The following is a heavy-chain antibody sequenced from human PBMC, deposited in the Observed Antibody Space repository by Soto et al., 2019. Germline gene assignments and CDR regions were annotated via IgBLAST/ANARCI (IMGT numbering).Heavy chain of an antibody. V-gene: IGHV4-4*07. J-gene: IGHJ4*02. D-gene: IGHD6-13*01. CDR2: VYSSGGT. Sequence: PSETLSLTCSVSGGSMSSYYWTWIRQPAGKGLEWIGRVYSSGGTHYNSSLKSRVTISLDTSKNQFSLKLSSVTAADTAVYFCARVPGGGYLDSWGQGALVTVSS. CDR3: ARVPGGGYLDS. CDR1: GGSMSSYY.